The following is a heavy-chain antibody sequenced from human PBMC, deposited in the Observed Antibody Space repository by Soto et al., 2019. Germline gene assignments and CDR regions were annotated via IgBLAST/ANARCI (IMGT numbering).Heavy chain of an antibody. D-gene: IGHD4-17*01. CDR3: ARSGDYTNYYYYYMDV. CDR2: IYYSGST. Sequence: PSETLSLTCTVSGGSVSSGSYYWSWIRQPPGKGLEWIGYIYYSGSTNYNPSLKSRVTISVDTSKNQFSLKLSSVTAADTAVYYCARSGDYTNYYYYYMDVWGKGTTVTVSS. CDR1: GGSVSSGSYY. J-gene: IGHJ6*03. V-gene: IGHV4-61*01.